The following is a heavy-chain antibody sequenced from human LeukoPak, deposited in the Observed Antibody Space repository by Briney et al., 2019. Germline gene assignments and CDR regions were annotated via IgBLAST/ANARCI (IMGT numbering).Heavy chain of an antibody. CDR2: ISAYNGNT. V-gene: IGHV1-18*01. D-gene: IGHD3-22*01. Sequence: ASVNVSCKASGYTFTSYGISWVRQAPGQGLEGMGWISAYNGNTNYAQKLQGRVTMTTDTSTSTAYMELRSLRSDDTAVYYCARGSRYYDSSGYCNWGQGTLVTVSS. CDR1: GYTFTSYG. CDR3: ARGSRYYDSSGYCN. J-gene: IGHJ4*02.